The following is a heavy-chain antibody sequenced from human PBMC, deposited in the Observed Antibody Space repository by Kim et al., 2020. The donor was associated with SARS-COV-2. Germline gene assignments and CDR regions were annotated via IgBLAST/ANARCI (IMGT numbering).Heavy chain of an antibody. J-gene: IGHJ4*02. Sequence: STTSNPSLKGRVPISVDTAKTQFSRKRSSVTAADTAVYYCARDTAAAGTDYWGQGTLVTVSS. CDR2: ST. V-gene: IGHV4-34*01. CDR3: ARDTAAAGTDY. D-gene: IGHD6-13*01.